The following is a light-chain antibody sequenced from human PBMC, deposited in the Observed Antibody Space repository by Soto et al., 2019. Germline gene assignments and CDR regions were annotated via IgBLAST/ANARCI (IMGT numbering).Light chain of an antibody. Sequence: QSALTQPPSASGSPGQSVTISCTGTSSDVGGCNYVSWYQQHPGKAPKLMIFEVSKRPSGVPDRFSGSKSGNTASLTVSGLQAEEEADYYCTSYAGSINWVFGGGTKVTVL. CDR1: SSDVGGCNY. CDR3: TSYAGSINWV. V-gene: IGLV2-8*01. CDR2: EVS. J-gene: IGLJ3*02.